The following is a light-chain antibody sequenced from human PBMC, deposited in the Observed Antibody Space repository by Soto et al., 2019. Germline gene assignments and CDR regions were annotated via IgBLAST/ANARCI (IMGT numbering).Light chain of an antibody. Sequence: QSALTQPPSAYGSPGQSVTISCTGTSSDVGGYNYVSWYQQYPGKAPKLMIYDVIKRPSGVPDRFSGSKSGNTASLTVSGLQAEDEADYYCSSYAGSNNLVFGGGTKLTVL. CDR3: SSYAGSNNLV. J-gene: IGLJ2*01. CDR1: SSDVGGYNY. CDR2: DVI. V-gene: IGLV2-8*01.